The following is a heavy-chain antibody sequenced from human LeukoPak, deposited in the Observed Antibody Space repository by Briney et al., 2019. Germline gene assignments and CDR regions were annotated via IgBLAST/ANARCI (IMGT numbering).Heavy chain of an antibody. CDR3: VRGTGY. V-gene: IGHV3-64*05. J-gene: IGHJ4*02. Sequence: GGSLRLSCSVSGFTFSTYVMHWVRQAPGKGREYVSAISSNGDNTYYADSVKGRFTISRDNSKNTLYVQMSSLRDDATAVYYCVRGTGYWGQGTLVTVSS. CDR2: ISSNGDNT. CDR1: GFTFSTYV.